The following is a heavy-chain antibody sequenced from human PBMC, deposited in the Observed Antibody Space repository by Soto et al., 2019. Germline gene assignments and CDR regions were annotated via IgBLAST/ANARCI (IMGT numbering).Heavy chain of an antibody. Sequence: EVQLVESGGGLVQPGGSLRLCCAASGFTFSSYSINLVRQAPGKGLEWISYISASSGTMYYADSVRGRFTISRDNAKNSLYVQMHSLRAEDTAVYYCARDRFRGYIDVSGKGTTVTVSS. CDR3: ARDRFRGYIDV. V-gene: IGHV3-48*01. J-gene: IGHJ6*03. CDR2: ISASSGTM. D-gene: IGHD3-16*01. CDR1: GFTFSSYS.